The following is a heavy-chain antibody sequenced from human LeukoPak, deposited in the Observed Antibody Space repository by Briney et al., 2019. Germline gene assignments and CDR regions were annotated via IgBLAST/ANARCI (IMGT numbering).Heavy chain of an antibody. D-gene: IGHD3-16*01. Sequence: PGGSLRLSCAASGFTFSSYAMSWVRQAPGKGLEWVSAISGSGGSTYYADSVKGRFTISRDNSKNTLYLQMNSLRAEDTAVCYCAKRPAGDDYVWNWGQGTLVTVSS. CDR1: GFTFSSYA. J-gene: IGHJ4*02. CDR3: AKRPAGDDYVWN. CDR2: ISGSGGST. V-gene: IGHV3-23*01.